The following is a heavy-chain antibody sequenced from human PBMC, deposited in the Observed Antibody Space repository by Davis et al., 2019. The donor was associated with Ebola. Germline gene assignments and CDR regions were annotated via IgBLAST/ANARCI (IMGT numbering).Heavy chain of an antibody. J-gene: IGHJ4*02. Sequence: PGGSLRLSCAASGFTFSSYSMNWVRQAPGKGLEWVSYISSSSSTIYYADSVKGRFTISRDNAKNSLYLQMNSLRDEDTAVYYCAGPRGVAGVIVPYYFDYWGQGTLVTVSS. V-gene: IGHV3-48*02. CDR1: GFTFSSYS. CDR2: ISSSSSTI. D-gene: IGHD3-16*02. CDR3: AGPRGVAGVIVPYYFDY.